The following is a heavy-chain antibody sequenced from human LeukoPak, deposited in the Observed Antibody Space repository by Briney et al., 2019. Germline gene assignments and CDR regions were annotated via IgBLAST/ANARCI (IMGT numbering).Heavy chain of an antibody. J-gene: IGHJ4*02. CDR3: ARDRVGVGGNGWEN. V-gene: IGHV1-8*02. Sequence: ASVKVSCKASGGTFSSYAISWVRQVTGQGLEWMGWMNPNNGNTDYVQKFQGRVTMTRDTFIGTAYMELSSLRSEDTAVYYCARDRVGVGGNGWENWGQGTLVTVSS. D-gene: IGHD6-19*01. CDR1: GGTFSSYA. CDR2: MNPNNGNT.